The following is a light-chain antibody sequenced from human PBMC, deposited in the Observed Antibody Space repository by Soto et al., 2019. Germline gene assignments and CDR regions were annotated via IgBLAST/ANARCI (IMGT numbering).Light chain of an antibody. CDR1: SSDVGGYNY. CDR2: EVS. CDR3: SSYGGSDNLV. J-gene: IGLJ2*01. Sequence: QSALTQPPSASGSPGQSVTISCTGTSSDVGGYNYVSWYQQHPGKVPKLMIYEVSKRPSGVPDRFSGSKSGNTASLTVSGLQAEDEDDYYCSSYGGSDNLVFGGGTKLTVL. V-gene: IGLV2-8*01.